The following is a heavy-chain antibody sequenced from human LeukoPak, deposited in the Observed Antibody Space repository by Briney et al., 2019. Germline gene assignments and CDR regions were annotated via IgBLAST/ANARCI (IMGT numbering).Heavy chain of an antibody. V-gene: IGHV2-5*02. CDR3: AHSQVFSYGSFHDAYDI. Sequence: ESGPTLVKPTQTLTLTCSLSGVSLSTSGVGVGWIRQPPGKALEWLALIYWDDVSRYSPSLKSRLTIAKDTSKNQVVLTLTNMDSVDTATYYCAHSQVFSYGSFHDAYDIWGLGMLVTVSS. D-gene: IGHD5-18*01. CDR1: GVSLSTSGVG. J-gene: IGHJ3*02. CDR2: IYWDDVS.